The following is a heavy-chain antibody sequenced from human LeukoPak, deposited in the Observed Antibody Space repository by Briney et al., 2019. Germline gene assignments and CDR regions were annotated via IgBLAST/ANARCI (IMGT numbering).Heavy chain of an antibody. Sequence: GGSLRLSCAASGFTFSSYGMHWVRQAPGKGLEWVAVIWYDGSNKYYADSVRGRFTISRDNSKNTLYLQMNSLRAEDTAVYYCARGPLIAAAGTWWGQGTLVTVSS. V-gene: IGHV3-33*01. CDR3: ARGPLIAAAGTW. J-gene: IGHJ4*02. D-gene: IGHD6-13*01. CDR1: GFTFSSYG. CDR2: IWYDGSNK.